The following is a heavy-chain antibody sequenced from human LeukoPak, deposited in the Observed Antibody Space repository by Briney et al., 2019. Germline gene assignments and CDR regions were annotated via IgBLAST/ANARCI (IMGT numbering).Heavy chain of an antibody. CDR2: ISGSGGST. D-gene: IGHD5-18*01. Sequence: GGSLRLSCAASGFTFSSYAMSWVRQAPGKGLEWVSAISGSGGSTYYADSVKGRFTISRDNSKNTLYLQMNSLRAEDTAVYYCANGGRGYSPPLSDYWGQGTLVTVSS. V-gene: IGHV3-23*01. CDR1: GFTFSSYA. CDR3: ANGGRGYSPPLSDY. J-gene: IGHJ4*02.